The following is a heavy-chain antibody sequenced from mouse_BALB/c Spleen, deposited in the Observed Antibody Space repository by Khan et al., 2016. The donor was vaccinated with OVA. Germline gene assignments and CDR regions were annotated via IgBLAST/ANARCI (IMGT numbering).Heavy chain of an antibody. CDR3: SIFDYDGSDL. D-gene: IGHD2-4*01. CDR1: GYSITSDYS. CDR2: MHFSGRN. J-gene: IGHJ2*01. Sequence: QLEESGPDLVEPSQSLSLTCTVTGYSITSDYSWHWIRQFPGNKLEWLGYMHFSGRNNYNPSLKSRISITRATSKNQFFLKLNSVTNEDSATYYCSIFDYDGSDLGGQGTTLTVAS. V-gene: IGHV3-1*02.